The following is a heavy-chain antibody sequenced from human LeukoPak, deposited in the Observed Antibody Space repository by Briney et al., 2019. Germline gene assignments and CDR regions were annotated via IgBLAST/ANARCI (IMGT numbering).Heavy chain of an antibody. CDR1: GFTFSSYG. D-gene: IGHD2-2*01. J-gene: IGHJ4*02. Sequence: GGSLRLSCAASGFTFSSYGMHWVRQAPGKGLEWVAVIWYDGSNKYYADSVKGRFTISRDNSKNTLYLQMNSLRAEDTAVYYCARVRYQLRNYYFDYWGQGTLVTVSS. V-gene: IGHV3-33*01. CDR3: ARVRYQLRNYYFDY. CDR2: IWYDGSNK.